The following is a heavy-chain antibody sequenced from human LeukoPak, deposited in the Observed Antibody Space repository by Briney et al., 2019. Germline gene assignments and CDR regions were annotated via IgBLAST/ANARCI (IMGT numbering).Heavy chain of an antibody. D-gene: IGHD2-2*01. CDR2: IKQDGSDK. CDR1: GFALSSYW. J-gene: IGHJ6*03. Sequence: GGSLRLSCAASGFALSSYWMSWVRQAPGKGLEWVANIKQDGSDKYYVDSVKGRFTISRDNAKNPLYLQMNSLRAEDTAVYYCARNLGYCRTASCHHMDVWGKGTTVTVSS. CDR3: ARNLGYCRTASCHHMDV. V-gene: IGHV3-7*01.